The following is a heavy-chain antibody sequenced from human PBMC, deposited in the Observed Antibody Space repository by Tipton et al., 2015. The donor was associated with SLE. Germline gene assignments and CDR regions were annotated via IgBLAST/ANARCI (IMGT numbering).Heavy chain of an antibody. CDR1: GYTFTGYY. V-gene: IGHV1-2*02. CDR3: ARDFPAYCGGDCYFDY. CDR2: INPNSGGT. Sequence: QVQLVQSGAEVKKPGASVKVSCKASGYTFTGYYMHWVRQAPGQGLAWMGWINPNSGGTNYAQKFQGRVTMTRDTSTGTVYMELSSLRSEVTAVYYCARDFPAYCGGDCYFDYWGQGTLVTVSS. J-gene: IGHJ4*02. D-gene: IGHD2-21*02.